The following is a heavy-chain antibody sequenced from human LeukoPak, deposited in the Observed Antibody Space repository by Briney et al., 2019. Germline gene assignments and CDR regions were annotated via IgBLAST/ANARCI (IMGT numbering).Heavy chain of an antibody. CDR3: AKGMVAYSSSTGVEY. V-gene: IGHV3-30-3*01. D-gene: IGHD6-6*01. CDR2: ISYDGSNK. CDR1: GFTFSFYA. Sequence: GGSLRLSCAASGFTFSFYAMHWVRQAPGKGLEWVAIISYDGSNKYYADSVKGRFTISRDNSKNTLYLQMNSLRAEDTAVYYCAKGMVAYSSSTGVEYWGQGTLVTVSS. J-gene: IGHJ4*02.